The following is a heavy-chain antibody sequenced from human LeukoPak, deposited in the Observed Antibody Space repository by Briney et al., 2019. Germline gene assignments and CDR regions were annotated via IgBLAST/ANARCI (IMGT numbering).Heavy chain of an antibody. CDR3: ARYQSGAFDI. CDR2: ISTSGSA. V-gene: IGHV4-4*07. CDR1: GGSISSYY. J-gene: IGHJ3*02. D-gene: IGHD3-3*01. Sequence: SETLSLTRTVSGGSISSYYWSWIRQPAGKGLEWIGRISTSGSATYNPSLKSRVTTSVDTSKNQFSLEVSSVTAADTAVYYCARYQSGAFDIWGQGTMVTVSS.